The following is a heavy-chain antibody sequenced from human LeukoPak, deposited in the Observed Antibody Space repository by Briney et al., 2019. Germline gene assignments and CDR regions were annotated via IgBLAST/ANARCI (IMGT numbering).Heavy chain of an antibody. Sequence: PGGSLRLSCSGSGFTFSSYAMQWVRQAPGKGLEFVSAITSNGENIDYADSVTGRFTISRDNSKNTLSLQMSSLRREDTAVYYCVKMGGLIASGFYDYWGQGTLVTVSS. J-gene: IGHJ4*03. CDR2: ITSNGENI. D-gene: IGHD3-16*01. V-gene: IGHV3-64D*06. CDR3: VKMGGLIASGFYDY. CDR1: GFTFSSYA.